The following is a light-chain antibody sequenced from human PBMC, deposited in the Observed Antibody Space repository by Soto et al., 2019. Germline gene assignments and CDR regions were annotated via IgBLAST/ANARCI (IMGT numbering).Light chain of an antibody. V-gene: IGKV1-5*03. CDR2: KAS. Sequence: DIQMTQSPSTLSGSVGDRVTITCRASQTISSWLAWYQPKPGKAPKLLIYKASTLKSGVPSRFSGSGSGTEFILTISSLKPDDFATYYCQHYSSYSEGFGQETKVELK. J-gene: IGKJ1*01. CDR1: QTISSW. CDR3: QHYSSYSEG.